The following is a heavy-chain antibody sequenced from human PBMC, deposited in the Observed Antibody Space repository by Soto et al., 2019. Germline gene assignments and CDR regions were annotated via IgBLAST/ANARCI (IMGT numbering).Heavy chain of an antibody. J-gene: IGHJ6*02. Sequence: LSLTCTVSGGSISSDDYYWSWIRQPPGKGLEWIGYIYYSGSTYYNPSLKSRVTISVDTSKNQFSLKLSSVTAADTAVYYCATQRWYYDSSGYYYYYGMDVWGQGTTVTVSS. V-gene: IGHV4-30-4*01. CDR1: GGSISSDDYY. CDR3: ATQRWYYDSSGYYYYYGMDV. CDR2: IYYSGST. D-gene: IGHD3-22*01.